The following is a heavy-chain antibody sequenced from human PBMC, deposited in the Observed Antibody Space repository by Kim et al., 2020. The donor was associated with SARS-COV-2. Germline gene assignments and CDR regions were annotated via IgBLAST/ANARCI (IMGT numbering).Heavy chain of an antibody. Sequence: GGSLRLSCEVSGFKFSNYGMHWVRQAPGKGLEWVAGIWYDGSNKHYTDSVKGRFTVSRDNSNNSLFLQINSLRVEDTAMYYCARDPRTFYDFWSGYSDNWCDPWGQGTLVTVST. CDR1: GFKFSNYG. J-gene: IGHJ5*02. D-gene: IGHD3-3*01. CDR2: IWYDGSNK. V-gene: IGHV3-33*01. CDR3: ARDPRTFYDFWSGYSDNWCDP.